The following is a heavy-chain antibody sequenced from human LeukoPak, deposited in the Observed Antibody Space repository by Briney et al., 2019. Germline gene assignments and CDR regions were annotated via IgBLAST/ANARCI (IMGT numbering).Heavy chain of an antibody. V-gene: IGHV3-48*01. J-gene: IGHJ6*03. Sequence: GGSLRLSCAASGFNFSTYSMNWVRQAPGKGLEWVSDISRSSTTIYYADSVKGRFTISRDNARNSLYLQMNSLRAEDTAVYYCAREGYSYGYAYYYYYYMDVWGKGTTVTISS. CDR1: GFNFSTYS. CDR3: AREGYSYGYAYYYYYYMDV. CDR2: ISRSSTTI. D-gene: IGHD5-18*01.